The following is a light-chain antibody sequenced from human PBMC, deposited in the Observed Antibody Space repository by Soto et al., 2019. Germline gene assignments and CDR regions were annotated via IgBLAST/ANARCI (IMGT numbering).Light chain of an antibody. CDR3: QQYNSFPRT. CDR2: EAS. V-gene: IGKV1-5*01. CDR1: QSIGSW. Sequence: DIQMPQSPSTVSASVGDRVTITCRASQSIGSWLAWYQQKPGKAPNLLIYEASSLESGVPSRFSGSGSGTEFTLTISSLQPDDFTTYYCQQYNSFPRTFGGGTKVDIK. J-gene: IGKJ4*01.